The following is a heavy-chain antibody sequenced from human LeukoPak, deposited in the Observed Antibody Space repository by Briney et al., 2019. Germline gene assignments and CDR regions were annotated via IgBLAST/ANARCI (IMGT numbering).Heavy chain of an antibody. CDR1: GGSFSDYH. CDR2: ISHSGAT. J-gene: IGHJ4*02. CDR3: ARGAPGF. Sequence: SETLSLTCAVYGGSFSDYHWTWIRQSPGKRLEWIGQISHSGATRYNPSFNSRVTMSVDTSKNQFSLKLTSVTAADTAIYYCARGAPGFWGQGTLVTVSS. V-gene: IGHV4-34*01.